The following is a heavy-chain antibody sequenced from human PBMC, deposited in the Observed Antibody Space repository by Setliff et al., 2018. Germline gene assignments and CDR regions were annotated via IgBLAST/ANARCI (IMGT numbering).Heavy chain of an antibody. Sequence: ASVKVSCKPSGYNFITFGVNWVRQVPGQGFEWMGWISPYNGDADYAQKFQGRVTLTTDTSTGTAYMELRALSSDDTAIYYCTRGRGPRVVVAVPLDFWGQGTLVTVS. CDR2: ISPYNGDA. V-gene: IGHV1-18*01. CDR3: TRGRGPRVVVAVPLDF. D-gene: IGHD2-15*01. CDR1: GYNFITFG. J-gene: IGHJ4*02.